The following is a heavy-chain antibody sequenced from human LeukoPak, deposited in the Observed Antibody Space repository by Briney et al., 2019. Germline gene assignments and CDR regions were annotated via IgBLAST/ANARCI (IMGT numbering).Heavy chain of an antibody. CDR3: ARVRFLEWFLEWLPLGGMDV. D-gene: IGHD3-3*01. CDR2: INPNSGGT. V-gene: IGHV1-2*02. CDR1: GYTFTSYY. Sequence: ASVKVSCKASGYTFTSYYMHWVRQAPGQGLEWMGWINPNSGGTDYAQKFQGRVTMTRDTSISTAYMELSRLRSDDTAVYYCARVRFLEWFLEWLPLGGMDVWGQGTTVTVSS. J-gene: IGHJ6*02.